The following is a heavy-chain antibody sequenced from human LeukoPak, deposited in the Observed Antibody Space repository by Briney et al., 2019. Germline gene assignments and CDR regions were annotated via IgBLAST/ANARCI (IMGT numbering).Heavy chain of an antibody. V-gene: IGHV3-30*04. J-gene: IGHJ4*02. CDR2: ISYDGSNK. CDR3: ARGGTYSSSWSHG. CDR1: GFTFSSYA. Sequence: GGSLRLSCAASGFTFSSYAMHWVRQAPGKGLEWVAVISYDGSNKYYADSVKGRFTISRDNSKNTLYLQMNSLRAEDTAVYYCARGGTYSSSWSHGWGQGTLVTVSS. D-gene: IGHD6-13*01.